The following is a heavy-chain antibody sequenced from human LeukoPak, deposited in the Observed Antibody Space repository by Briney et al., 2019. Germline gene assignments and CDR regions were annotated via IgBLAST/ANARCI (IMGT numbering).Heavy chain of an antibody. CDR3: AKRMTIFGVVRPDAFDI. D-gene: IGHD3-3*01. J-gene: IGHJ3*02. V-gene: IGHV3-23*01. CDR2: ISGSGGST. Sequence: GGSLRLSCAASGFTFSSYAMSWVRQAPGKGLEGVSAISGSGGSTYYADSVKGRFTISRDNSKNMLYLQMNSLRAEDTAVYYCAKRMTIFGVVRPDAFDIWGQGTMVTVSS. CDR1: GFTFSSYA.